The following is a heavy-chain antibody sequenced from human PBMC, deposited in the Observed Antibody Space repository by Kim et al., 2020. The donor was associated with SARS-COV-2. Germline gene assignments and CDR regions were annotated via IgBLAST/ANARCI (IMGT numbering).Heavy chain of an antibody. CDR1: GGSFSGYY. CDR3: ARGRAPFMIETRGYYYGMDV. J-gene: IGHJ6*02. Sequence: SETLSLTCAVYGGSFSGYYWSWIRQPPGKGLEWIGEINHSGSTNYNPSLKSRVTISVDTSKNQFSLKLSSVTAADTAVYYCARGRAPFMIETRGYYYGMDVWGQGTTVTVSS. CDR2: INHSGST. D-gene: IGHD3-22*01. V-gene: IGHV4-34*01.